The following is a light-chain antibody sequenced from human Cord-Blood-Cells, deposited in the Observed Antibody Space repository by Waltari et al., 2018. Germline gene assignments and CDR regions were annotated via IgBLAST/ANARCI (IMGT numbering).Light chain of an antibody. CDR2: DAS. CDR3: SSYTSSSYVV. J-gene: IGLJ2*01. V-gene: IGLV2-14*01. CDR1: SSDVGGYNY. Sequence: QSALTQPASVSGSPGQSITISCTGTSSDVGGYNYVSWYQQHPGNAPKLKIYDASNRPSGVSNRFSGSKSGNTASLTISGLQAEDEADYYCSSYTSSSYVVFGGGTKLTVL.